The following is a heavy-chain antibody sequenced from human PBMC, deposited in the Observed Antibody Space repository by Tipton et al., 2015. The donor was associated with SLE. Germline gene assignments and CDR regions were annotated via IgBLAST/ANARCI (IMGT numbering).Heavy chain of an antibody. J-gene: IGHJ4*02. CDR1: GYSFTSYW. CDR2: IYPGDSDT. D-gene: IGHD3-22*01. V-gene: IGHV5-51*01. CDR3: ARAPAENYFDSSGYFDY. Sequence: QSGAEVKKPGESLKISCKGSGYSFTSYWIGWVRQMPGKGLEWMGIIYPGDSDTRYSPSFQGQVTMSADKSISTAYLQWSSLKASDTAMYYCARAPAENYFDSSGYFDYWGQGTLVTVSS.